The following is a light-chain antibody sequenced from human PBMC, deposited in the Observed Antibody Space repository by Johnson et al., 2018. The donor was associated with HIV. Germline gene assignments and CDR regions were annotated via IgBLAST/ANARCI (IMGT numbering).Light chain of an antibody. CDR2: END. CDR1: SSNIGNHY. CDR3: GTWDTSLSAGV. Sequence: QAVLTQPPSVSAAPGQKVTISCSGSSSNIGNHYVSWYQHLPGTAPKLLIYENDKRPSGIPDRFSGSKSGTSATLGITGLQTGGEADYYCGTWDTSLSAGVFGTGTRVTVL. V-gene: IGLV1-51*02. J-gene: IGLJ1*01.